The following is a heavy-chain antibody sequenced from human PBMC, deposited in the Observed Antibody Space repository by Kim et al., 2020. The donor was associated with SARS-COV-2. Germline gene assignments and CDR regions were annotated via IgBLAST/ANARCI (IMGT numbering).Heavy chain of an antibody. CDR3: ARDYYDSSGYYYVPVFDY. Sequence: KGRFTISRDNSKNTLYLQMNSLRAEYTAVYYCARDYYDSSGYYYVPVFDYWGQGTLVTVSS. D-gene: IGHD3-22*01. V-gene: IGHV3-30*07. J-gene: IGHJ4*02.